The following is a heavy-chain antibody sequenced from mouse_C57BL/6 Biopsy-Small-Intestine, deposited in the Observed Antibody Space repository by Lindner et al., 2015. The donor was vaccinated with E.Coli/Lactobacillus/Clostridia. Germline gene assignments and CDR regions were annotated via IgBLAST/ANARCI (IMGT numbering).Heavy chain of an antibody. Sequence: VQLQESGAELVRPGTSVKVSCKASGYAFSNYLIEWVKQRPGQGLEWIGVIHPGSGNTKYNEKFKGKSTLTADKSSSTAYMQLSSLTSEDSAVYFCARGNYYGTSSDFDVWGTGTTVTVSS. V-gene: IGHV1-54*01. CDR3: ARGNYYGTSSDFDV. CDR1: GYAFSNYL. J-gene: IGHJ1*03. CDR2: IHPGSGNT. D-gene: IGHD1-1*01.